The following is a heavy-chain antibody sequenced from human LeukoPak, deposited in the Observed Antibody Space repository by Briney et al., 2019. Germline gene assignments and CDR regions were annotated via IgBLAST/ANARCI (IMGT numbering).Heavy chain of an antibody. J-gene: IGHJ4*02. D-gene: IGHD7-27*01. CDR1: GGTFSSYA. CDR2: ITPGGEGT. V-gene: IGHV1-46*01. CDR3: ARAKTVNGDLDY. Sequence: GASVKVSCKASGGTFSSYAISWVRQAPGQGLEWMGIITPGGEGTKYAQKFQGRVSMTTDTSTRTVYLSLSSLRSEDTAVYHCARAKTVNGDLDYWGQGTLVTVSS.